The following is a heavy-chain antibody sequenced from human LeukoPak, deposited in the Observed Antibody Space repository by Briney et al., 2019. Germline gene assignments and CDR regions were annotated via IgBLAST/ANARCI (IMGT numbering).Heavy chain of an antibody. D-gene: IGHD5-18*01. CDR1: GFTFSSYW. CDR2: IKQDGSEK. V-gene: IGHV3-7*03. J-gene: IGHJ5*02. Sequence: GGSLRLSCAASGFTFSSYWMSWVRQVPGKGLEWVANIKQDGSEKYYVDSLKGRFTISRDNAKNSLYLQMNSLRAEDTALYYCARDYRDTAMVTWFDPWGQGTLVTVSS. CDR3: ARDYRDTAMVTWFDP.